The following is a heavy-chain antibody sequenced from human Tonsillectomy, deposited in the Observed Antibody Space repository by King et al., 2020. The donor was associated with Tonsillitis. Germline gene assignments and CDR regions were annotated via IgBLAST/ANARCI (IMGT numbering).Heavy chain of an antibody. CDR2: TYYRSIWYN. J-gene: IGHJ6*02. CDR1: GDSVSSSTSA. V-gene: IGHV6-1*01. Sequence: VQLQQSGPGLVKPSQTLSLTCALSGDSVSSSTSAWNWLRQSPSRGLEWLGRTYYRSIWYNDYALSMRSRITINPDTSKNQFSLQLNSVTPEDTAVYYCARDPAYNYGMDVWGQGATVTVSS. CDR3: ARDPAYNYGMDV.